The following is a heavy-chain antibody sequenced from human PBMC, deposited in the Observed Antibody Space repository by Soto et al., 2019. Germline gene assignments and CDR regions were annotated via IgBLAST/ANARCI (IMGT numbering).Heavy chain of an antibody. V-gene: IGHV1-24*01. CDR2: FHPERGET. D-gene: IGHD2-15*01. CDR3: RRHRAYVVAAQLFNFFDY. Sequence: VQLVQSGAEVKKPGASVKVSCKVSGFTLSDSSIHWVRQAPGKGLEWMGGFHPERGETIYPQKFQGRVTMTEDTSIDTAHMQLSSLTSEDAALYFWRRHRAYVVAAQLFNFFDYWGQGALVTVSS. CDR1: GFTLSDSS. J-gene: IGHJ4*02.